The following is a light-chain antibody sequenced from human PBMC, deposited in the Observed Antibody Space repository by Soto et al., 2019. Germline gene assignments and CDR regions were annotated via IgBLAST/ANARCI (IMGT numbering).Light chain of an antibody. CDR1: SSDVGSSNL. V-gene: IGLV2-23*02. J-gene: IGLJ1*01. CDR3: CSYAGSSTHV. Sequence: QSVLTQPASVSGSPGQSITFSCTGTSSDVGSSNLVSWYQQHPGKAPKLLIYEVSKRPSGVSNRFSGSKSGNTASLTISGLQAEDEADYYCCSYAGSSTHVFGTGTKATVL. CDR2: EVS.